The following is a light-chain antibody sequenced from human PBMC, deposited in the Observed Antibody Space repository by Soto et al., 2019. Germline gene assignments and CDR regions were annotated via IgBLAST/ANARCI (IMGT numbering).Light chain of an antibody. J-gene: IGLJ2*01. CDR3: AAWDDSLNAVV. Sequence: QSVLTQPPSASGTPGQRVSISCSGGSSNIGSNSVNWYQQLPGTAPKLLIYSNNQRPSGVPDRFSGSKSGTSASLAISGLPSEDEADYYCAAWDDSLNAVVFGGGTKVTVL. V-gene: IGLV1-44*01. CDR2: SNN. CDR1: SSNIGSNS.